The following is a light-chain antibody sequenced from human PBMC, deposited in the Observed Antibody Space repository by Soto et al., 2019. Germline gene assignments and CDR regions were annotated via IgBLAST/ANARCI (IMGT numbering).Light chain of an antibody. J-gene: IGKJ1*01. CDR3: QQYETFSGT. Sequence: DIQMTQSPSTLSGSVGDRFTISCRSSQSFIGGLAWYEQKPGEAPKLLIYDASALPRGVPSRFSGSGSGTKFTLTIASLQPDDFATYYCQQYETFSGTFGPGTKVDIK. CDR2: DAS. V-gene: IGKV1-5*01. CDR1: QSFIGG.